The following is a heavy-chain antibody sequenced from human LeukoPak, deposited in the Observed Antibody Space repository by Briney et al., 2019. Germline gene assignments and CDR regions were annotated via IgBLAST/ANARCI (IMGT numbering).Heavy chain of an antibody. CDR1: GFTFSSYA. V-gene: IGHV3-23*01. D-gene: IGHD6-13*01. CDR3: AKRHSSSWYF. Sequence: GGSLRLSCAASGFTFSSYAMNWVRQAPGKGLEWVSGISGSGSSTYYADSVKGRFTISRDNSKNTLYLQMNSLRVEDTAVYYCAKRHSSSWYFWGQGTLVTVSS. J-gene: IGHJ4*02. CDR2: ISGSGSST.